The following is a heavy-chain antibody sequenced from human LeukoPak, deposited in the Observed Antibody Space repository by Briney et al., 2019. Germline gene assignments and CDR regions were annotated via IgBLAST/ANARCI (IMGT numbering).Heavy chain of an antibody. Sequence: PGGSLRLSCAASGFTFGSYAMHWVRQAPGKGLEWVAVISYDGSNKYYADSVKGRFTISRDNSKNTLYLQMNSLRAEDTAVYYCAKVGGRRFWSGRRLYYYGMDVWGQGTTVTVSS. CDR3: AKVGGRRFWSGRRLYYYGMDV. V-gene: IGHV3-30-3*01. J-gene: IGHJ6*02. CDR2: ISYDGSNK. CDR1: GFTFGSYA. D-gene: IGHD3-3*01.